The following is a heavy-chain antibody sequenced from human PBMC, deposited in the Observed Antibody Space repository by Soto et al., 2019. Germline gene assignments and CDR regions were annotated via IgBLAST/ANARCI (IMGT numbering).Heavy chain of an antibody. Sequence: SQTLSLTCAICGYSVSSTSAAWSWIRQSPSRGLEWLGRTYYRSKWYSDYAVSVKSRITINPDTSKNQFSLQLNSVTPEDTAVYYCARGSYYSGWVWGQGTLVTVSS. D-gene: IGHD6-19*01. J-gene: IGHJ4*02. CDR3: ARGSYYSGWV. CDR1: GYSVSSTSAA. CDR2: TYYRSKWYS. V-gene: IGHV6-1*01.